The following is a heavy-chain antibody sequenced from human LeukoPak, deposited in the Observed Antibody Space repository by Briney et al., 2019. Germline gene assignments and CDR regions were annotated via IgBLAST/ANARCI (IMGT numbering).Heavy chain of an antibody. V-gene: IGHV1-2*02. CDR3: ARVATVTTVRAAFDI. CDR2: INPNSGGT. D-gene: IGHD4-17*01. J-gene: IGHJ3*02. CDR1: GYTFTGYY. Sequence: ASVKVSCKASGYTFTGYYMHWVRQAPGQGLERMGWINPNSGGTNYAQKFQGRVTMTRDASISTAYMELSRLRSDDTAVYYCARVATVTTVRAAFDIWGQGTMVTVSS.